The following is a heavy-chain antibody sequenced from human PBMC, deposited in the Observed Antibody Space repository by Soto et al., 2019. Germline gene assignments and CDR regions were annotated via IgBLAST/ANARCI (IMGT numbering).Heavy chain of an antibody. D-gene: IGHD2-2*01. CDR3: GTWRGSSWFDY. CDR1: GFTFSSYS. V-gene: IGHV5-51*01. J-gene: IGHJ4*02. Sequence: PGESLKISCKASGFTFSSYSLGWARHMPGKGLQWMGSNFSSDSSAKYSPSFFGQITISVDRYTDTAYLQWSSLKASDTAIYYCGTWRGSSWFDYWGPGTLVTVSS. CDR2: NFSSDSSA.